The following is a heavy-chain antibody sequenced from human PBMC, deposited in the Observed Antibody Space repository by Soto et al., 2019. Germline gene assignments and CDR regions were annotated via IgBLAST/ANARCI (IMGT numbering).Heavy chain of an antibody. CDR3: AATMATIFY. D-gene: IGHD5-12*01. CDR1: GYTLTELS. J-gene: IGHJ4*02. Sequence: ASVKVSCKVSGYTLTELSMHWVRQAPGKGLEWMGGFDPEDGETIYAQKFQGRVTMTEGTSTDTAYMELSSLRSEDTAVYYCAATMATIFYWGQGTLVTVSS. CDR2: FDPEDGET. V-gene: IGHV1-24*01.